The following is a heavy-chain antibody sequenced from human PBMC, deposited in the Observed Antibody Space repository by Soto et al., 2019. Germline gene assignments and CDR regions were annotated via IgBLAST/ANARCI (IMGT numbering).Heavy chain of an antibody. CDR2: IWYDGTQK. CDR1: GFTVSSNY. D-gene: IGHD4-17*01. V-gene: IGHV3-33*08. CDR3: ARAGGTTVTGLWHFDS. J-gene: IGHJ4*02. Sequence: GGSLRLSCAASGFTVSSNYMSWVRQPPGKGLEWLAAIWYDGTQKYYADSVKGRFIISRDNSKKTLYLEMNSLRAEDTAVYYCARAGGTTVTGLWHFDSWGQGTLVTVSS.